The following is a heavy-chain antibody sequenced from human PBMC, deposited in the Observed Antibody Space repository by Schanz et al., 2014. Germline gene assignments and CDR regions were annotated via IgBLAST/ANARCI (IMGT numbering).Heavy chain of an antibody. Sequence: QVLQVQSGSELKKPGTSVKVSCKASGYNFTTYTMNWVRQAPGQGLEWMGIINPSGGSTRYGQKFQGRITVTTDTSTSTVYLELSSLRSDDTAVYYCGRGFDSSGYYFDYWGQGTLXTVSS. CDR2: INPSGGST. J-gene: IGHJ4*02. CDR3: GRGFDSSGYYFDY. V-gene: IGHV1-46*03. D-gene: IGHD3-22*01. CDR1: GYNFTTYT.